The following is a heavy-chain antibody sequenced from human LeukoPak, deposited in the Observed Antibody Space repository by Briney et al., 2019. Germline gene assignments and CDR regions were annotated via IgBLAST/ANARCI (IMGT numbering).Heavy chain of an antibody. D-gene: IGHD5-18*01. CDR2: ISSSSSYI. CDR1: GFTFSSYS. Sequence: PGGSLRLSCAASGFTFSSYSMNWVRQAPGKGLEWVSSISSSSSYIYYADSVKGRFTISRDNAKNSLYLQMNSLRAEDTAVYYCAPLAAMVTVDFDYWGQGTLVTVSS. CDR3: APLAAMVTVDFDY. V-gene: IGHV3-21*01. J-gene: IGHJ4*02.